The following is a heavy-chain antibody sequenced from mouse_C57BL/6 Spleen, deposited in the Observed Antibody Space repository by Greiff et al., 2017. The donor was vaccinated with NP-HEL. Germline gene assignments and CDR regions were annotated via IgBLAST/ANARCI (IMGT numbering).Heavy chain of an antibody. Sequence: EVKVVESGGGLVKPGGSLKLSCAASGFTFSDYGMHWVRQAPEKGLEWVAYISSGSSTIYYADTVKGRFTISRDNAKNTLFLQMTSLRSEDTAMYYCARGPIIYCGNYVDYWGQGTTLTVSS. CDR1: GFTFSDYG. CDR3: ARGPIIYCGNYVDY. J-gene: IGHJ2*01. V-gene: IGHV5-17*01. D-gene: IGHD2-1*01. CDR2: ISSGSSTI.